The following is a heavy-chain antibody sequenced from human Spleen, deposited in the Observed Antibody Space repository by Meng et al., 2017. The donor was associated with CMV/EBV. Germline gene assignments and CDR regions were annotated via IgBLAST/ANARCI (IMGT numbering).Heavy chain of an antibody. CDR2: IRSKANSYAT. D-gene: IGHD3-22*01. CDR1: FRGSA. Sequence: FRGSAMHWVRQASGKGLEWVGRIRSKANSYATAYAASVKGRFTISRDDSKNTAYLQMNSLKTEDTAVYYCTTMIVVVITPGPLSVDYWGQGTLVTVSS. V-gene: IGHV3-73*01. CDR3: TTMIVVVITPGPLSVDY. J-gene: IGHJ4*02.